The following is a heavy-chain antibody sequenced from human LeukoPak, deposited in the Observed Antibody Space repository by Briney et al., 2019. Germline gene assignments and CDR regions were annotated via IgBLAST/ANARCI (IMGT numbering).Heavy chain of an antibody. Sequence: ASVKVSCKASGYTFTSYDINWVRQATGQGLEWMGWMNPNSGNTGYAQKFQGRVTMTRNTSISTAYMELRSLRSDDTAVYYCARDIVGATGDYWGQGTLVTVSS. J-gene: IGHJ4*02. CDR3: ARDIVGATGDY. CDR2: MNPNSGNT. V-gene: IGHV1-8*01. CDR1: GYTFTSYD. D-gene: IGHD1-26*01.